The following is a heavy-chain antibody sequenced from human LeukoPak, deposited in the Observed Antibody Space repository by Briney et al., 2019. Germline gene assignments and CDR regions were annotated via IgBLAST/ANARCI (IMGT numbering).Heavy chain of an antibody. D-gene: IGHD3-10*01. J-gene: IGHJ4*02. CDR2: IYYSGST. Sequence: SETLSLTCTVSGGSISSSSYYWGWIRQPPGKGLEWIGSIYYSGSTYYNPSLKSRVTISVDTSKNQFSLQLNSVTPEDTAVYYCARAQEGSGSYYNVGYFDYWGQGTLVTVSS. CDR1: GGSISSSSYY. CDR3: ARAQEGSGSYYNVGYFDY. V-gene: IGHV4-39*01.